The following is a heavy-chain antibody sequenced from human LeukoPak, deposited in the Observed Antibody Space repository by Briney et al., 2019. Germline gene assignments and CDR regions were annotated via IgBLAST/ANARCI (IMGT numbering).Heavy chain of an antibody. CDR2: IYHSGST. CDR1: GGSIKSNNW. D-gene: IGHD1-14*01. V-gene: IGHV4-4*02. Sequence: SGTLSLTCAVSGGSIKSNNWWSWVRQPPGKGLEWIGEIYHSGSTNYNPSLESRVTVSVDKSKNQFSLDLSSVTAADTAVYYCARHDRRTGSHFDYWGQGTLVTVSS. CDR3: ARHDRRTGSHFDY. J-gene: IGHJ4*02.